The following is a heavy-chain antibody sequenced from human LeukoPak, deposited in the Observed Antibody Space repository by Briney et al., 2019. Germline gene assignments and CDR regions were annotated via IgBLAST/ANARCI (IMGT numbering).Heavy chain of an antibody. CDR2: IYYDGDNK. V-gene: IGHV3-30*04. CDR1: GFTFSSYA. CDR3: ARDGIAAAGQYYCYGMDV. D-gene: IGHD6-13*01. J-gene: IGHJ6*02. Sequence: GGSLRLSCAASGFTFSSYAMHWVRQAPGKGPEWVAVIYYDGDNKYYADSVKGRFTISRDNSKNTLYLQTNSLRAEDTAVYYCARDGIAAAGQYYCYGMDVWGQGTTVTVSS.